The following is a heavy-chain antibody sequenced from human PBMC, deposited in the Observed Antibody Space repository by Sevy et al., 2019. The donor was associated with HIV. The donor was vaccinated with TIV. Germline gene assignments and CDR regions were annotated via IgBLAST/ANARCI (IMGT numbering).Heavy chain of an antibody. Sequence: GGSLRLSCTASGFTFSTYSMNWIRQAPGKGLEWVSYISGWDTTIHYADSVKGRFTISRDDAKNSLYLQMNSLRAEDTAVYYCVRDRNWSFDFWGQGALVTVSS. J-gene: IGHJ4*02. V-gene: IGHV3-48*01. CDR3: VRDRNWSFDF. CDR2: ISGWDTTI. CDR1: GFTFSTYS.